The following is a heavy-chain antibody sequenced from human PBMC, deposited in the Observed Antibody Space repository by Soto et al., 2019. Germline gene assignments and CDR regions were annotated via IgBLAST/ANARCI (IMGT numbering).Heavy chain of an antibody. Sequence: SVKVSCKASGSGFISSGIQWVRQAHGQRLEWIGWIVVASSQTNYAQNFRGRVAITRDTSTATAYIELTGLTSEDTAVYFCSADRPDIGVGWWVWGQGTTVTVSS. CDR1: GSGFISSG. CDR2: IVVASSQT. V-gene: IGHV1-58*02. D-gene: IGHD2-15*01. J-gene: IGHJ6*02. CDR3: SADRPDIGVGWWV.